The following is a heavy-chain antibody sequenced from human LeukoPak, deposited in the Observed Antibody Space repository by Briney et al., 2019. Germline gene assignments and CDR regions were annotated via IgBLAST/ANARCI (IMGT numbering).Heavy chain of an antibody. J-gene: IGHJ4*02. Sequence: ASVKVSCKASGYTFTSYDINWVRQATGQGLEWMGWMNPNSGNTGYAQKFQGRVTVTRNTSISTAYMELSSLRSEDTAVYYCATRVSGRYVTLNWNEEDFWGQGTLVTVSS. V-gene: IGHV1-8*01. CDR3: ATRVSGRYVTLNWNEEDF. D-gene: IGHD1-1*01. CDR2: MNPNSGNT. CDR1: GYTFTSYD.